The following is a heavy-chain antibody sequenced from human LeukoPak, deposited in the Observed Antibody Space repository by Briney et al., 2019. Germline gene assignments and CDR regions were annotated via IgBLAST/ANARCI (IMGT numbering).Heavy chain of an antibody. Sequence: KRWGALEISFKGSGCSFVDYWMGWVRVVAGKGPELMGLIFPHDSDTKYSPSFQGQVTISVDKSISTAYVQWSSLKASDTAMYYCARYGLRGCTSTNCYTSYYYYGMDVWGQGTTVIVSS. CDR3: ARYGLRGCTSTNCYTSYYYYGMDV. CDR2: IFPHDSDT. V-gene: IGHV5-51*01. CDR1: GCSFVDYW. D-gene: IGHD2-2*02. J-gene: IGHJ6*02.